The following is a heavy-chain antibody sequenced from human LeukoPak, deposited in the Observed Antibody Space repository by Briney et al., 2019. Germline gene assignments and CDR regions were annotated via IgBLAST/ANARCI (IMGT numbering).Heavy chain of an antibody. CDR3: ARGYSGYYYYYGMDV. CDR2: IYPGDSDT. V-gene: IGHV5-51*01. D-gene: IGHD5-12*01. CDR1: GSIFTTYW. J-gene: IGHJ6*02. Sequence: GASLQISCKASGSIFTTYWIGWVRPMPGKGLEGMGIIYPGDSDTRYSPSFQGQVTISADKSISTAYLQWSSLKASDTAMYYCARGYSGYYYYYGMDVWGQGTTVTVSS.